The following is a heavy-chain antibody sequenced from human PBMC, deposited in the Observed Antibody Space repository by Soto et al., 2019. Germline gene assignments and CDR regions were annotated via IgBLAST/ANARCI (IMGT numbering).Heavy chain of an antibody. CDR3: AREFDSSSWYVYGF. V-gene: IGHV3-48*01. CDR1: GFTFSSYS. D-gene: IGHD6-13*01. J-gene: IGHJ6*02. CDR2: ISSSSSTM. Sequence: PGGSLRLSCAASGFTFSSYSMNWVRQAPGKGLEWVSYISSSSSTMYYADSVKGRFTISRDNAKNSLYLQMNSLRAEDTAVYYFAREFDSSSWYVYGFWSQGTTVTVSS.